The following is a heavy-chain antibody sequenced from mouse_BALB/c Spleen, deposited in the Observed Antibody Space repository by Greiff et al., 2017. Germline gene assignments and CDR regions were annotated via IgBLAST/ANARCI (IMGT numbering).Heavy chain of an antibody. Sequence: QVQLQQPGAELVRPGASVKLSCKASGYTFTSYWINWVKQRPGQGLEWIGNIYPSDSYTNYNQKFKDKATLTVDKSSSTAYMQLSSPTSEDSAVYYCTSGISSWFAYWGQGTLVTVSA. CDR1: GYTFTSYW. J-gene: IGHJ3*01. V-gene: IGHV1-69*02. CDR2: IYPSDSYT. D-gene: IGHD4-1*01. CDR3: TSGISSWFAY.